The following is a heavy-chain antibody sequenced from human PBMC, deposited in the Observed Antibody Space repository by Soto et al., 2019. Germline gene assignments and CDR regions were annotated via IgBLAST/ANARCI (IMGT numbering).Heavy chain of an antibody. CDR3: ARDANYDFWSGYYPYNWFDP. J-gene: IGHJ5*02. CDR2: IIPISGTA. CDR1: GGTFSSYA. Sequence: QVQLVQSGAEVKKPGSSVKVSCKASGGTFSSYAISWVRQAPGQGLEWMGGIIPISGTANYAQKFQGRVTITADESTSTAYMELSSLRSEDTAVYYCARDANYDFWSGYYPYNWFDPWGQGTLVTVSS. V-gene: IGHV1-69*01. D-gene: IGHD3-3*01.